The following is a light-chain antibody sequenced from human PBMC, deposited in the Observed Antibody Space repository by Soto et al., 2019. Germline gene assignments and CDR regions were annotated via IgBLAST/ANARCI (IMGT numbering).Light chain of an antibody. V-gene: IGKV1-17*02. CDR2: GAS. CDR1: QSIGTF. Sequence: IQMTQSPSSLSASVGDRVSITCRASQSIGTFLNWFQQKPGKAPKRLIFGASNLESGVPSRFSGTGSGTEFILTITNLQPEDFATYYCLQHTYIWSFGQGTKVDIK. CDR3: LQHTYIWS. J-gene: IGKJ1*01.